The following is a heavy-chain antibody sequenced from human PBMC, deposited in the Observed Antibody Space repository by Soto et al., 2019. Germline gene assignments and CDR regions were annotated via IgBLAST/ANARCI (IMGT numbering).Heavy chain of an antibody. CDR3: ARAGVTTVTGLWHFDS. CDR1: GFTFNTYS. CDR2: IWYDGTQK. Sequence: QVQLEESGGGVVQPGRSLRLPCEASGFTFNTYSMHWVRQPPGKGLEWLAAIWYDGTQKYYADSVKGRFIISRDNSKKTLYLEMNSLRAEDTAVYYCARAGVTTVTGLWHFDSWGQGTLVTVSS. V-gene: IGHV3-33*01. J-gene: IGHJ4*02. D-gene: IGHD4-17*01.